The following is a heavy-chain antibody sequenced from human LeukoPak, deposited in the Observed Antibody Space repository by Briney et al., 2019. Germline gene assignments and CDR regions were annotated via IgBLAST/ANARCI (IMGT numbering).Heavy chain of an antibody. CDR1: GPTFSSYA. J-gene: IGHJ4*02. V-gene: IGHV3-23*01. CDR2: ISGSGGST. D-gene: IGHD3-3*01. Sequence: PGGSLRLSCAASGPTFSSYAMSWVRQAPGKGLEWVSAISGSGGSTYYADSVKGRFTISRDNSKNTLYLQMNSLRAEDTAVYYCAKGLTIFGVVTGDYWGQGTLVTVSS. CDR3: AKGLTIFGVVTGDY.